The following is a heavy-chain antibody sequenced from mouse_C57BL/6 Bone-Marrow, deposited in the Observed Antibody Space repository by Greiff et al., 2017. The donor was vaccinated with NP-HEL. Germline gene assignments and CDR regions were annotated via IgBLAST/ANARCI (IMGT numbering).Heavy chain of an antibody. CDR1: GYTFTDYY. V-gene: IGHV1-76*01. Sequence: VHLVESGAELVRPGASVKLSCKASGYTFTDYYINWVKQRPGQGLEWIARIYPGSGNTYYNEKFKGKATLTAEKSSSTAYMQLSSLTSEDSAVYFCARDRPFAYWGQGTLVTVSA. CDR2: IYPGSGNT. CDR3: ARDRPFAY. J-gene: IGHJ3*01.